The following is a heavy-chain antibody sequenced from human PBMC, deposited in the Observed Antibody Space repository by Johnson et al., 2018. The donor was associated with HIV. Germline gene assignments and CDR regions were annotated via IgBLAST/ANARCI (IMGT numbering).Heavy chain of an antibody. CDR1: GFTLSTYW. J-gene: IGHJ3*01. CDR2: IKQDGSEK. CDR3: ARGGLLWFGHPAD. Sequence: VQLVESGGGLVQPGGSLRLSCAASGFTLSTYWMSWVRQAPGKGLEWVANIKQDGSEKYCVDSVKGRFTISRDNAKNSLYLQMNSLRAEDTAVYYYARGGLLWFGHPADWGQGTMVTVSS. D-gene: IGHD3-10*01. V-gene: IGHV3-7*01.